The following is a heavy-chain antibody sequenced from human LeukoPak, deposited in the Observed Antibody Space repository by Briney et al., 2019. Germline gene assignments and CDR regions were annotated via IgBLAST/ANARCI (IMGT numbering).Heavy chain of an antibody. D-gene: IGHD2-2*01. V-gene: IGHV3-53*01. J-gene: IGHJ6*02. CDR3: ARAPAAKYYYYGMDV. CDR2: IYSGGST. Sequence: GGSLRLSCAASGFTVSSNYMSWVRQAPGKGLEWVSVIYSGGSTYYADSVKGRFTISRDNSKNTLYLQMNSLRAADTAVYYCARAPAAKYYYYGMDVWGQGTTVTVSS. CDR1: GFTVSSNY.